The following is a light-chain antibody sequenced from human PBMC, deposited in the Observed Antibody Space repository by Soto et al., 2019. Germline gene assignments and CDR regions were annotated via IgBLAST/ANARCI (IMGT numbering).Light chain of an antibody. Sequence: QSVLTQPHSASGTPGQRVTISCSGGSSNIGRNSVSWYQQVPGTAPKLIIFNNNERPSGIPGRFSGSKSGASASLAIVGLQSEDEADYFCASWDDNLNGPLLFGGGTKLTVL. CDR3: ASWDDNLNGPLL. CDR2: NNN. V-gene: IGLV1-44*01. J-gene: IGLJ2*01. CDR1: SSNIGRNS.